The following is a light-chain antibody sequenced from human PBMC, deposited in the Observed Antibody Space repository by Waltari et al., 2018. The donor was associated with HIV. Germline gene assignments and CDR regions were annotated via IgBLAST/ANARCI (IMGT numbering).Light chain of an antibody. CDR1: SSNIGSNI. CDR2: SNA. Sequence: QSVLTQPPSVSGTPGQNVTIPCSGSSSNIGSNIVNWYQQPPGAAPKLLIYSNAQRPSGVPDRFSGSKSGTSASLAISGLQSADEADYYCAAWDDSLNGMFGGGTRLTVL. CDR3: AAWDDSLNGM. V-gene: IGLV1-44*01. J-gene: IGLJ3*02.